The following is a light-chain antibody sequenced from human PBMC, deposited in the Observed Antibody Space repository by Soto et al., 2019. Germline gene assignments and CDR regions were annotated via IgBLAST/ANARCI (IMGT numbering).Light chain of an antibody. CDR3: QQYNNWWT. J-gene: IGKJ1*01. CDR2: DAS. Sequence: EIVMTQSTATLSVSPGERATLSCRASQSVSSNLAWYQQKPGQAPRLLIYDASTRATGIPARFSGSGSGTEFTLTISSLQSEDLAVYFFQQYNNWWTFGQGTKVEI. CDR1: QSVSSN. V-gene: IGKV3-15*01.